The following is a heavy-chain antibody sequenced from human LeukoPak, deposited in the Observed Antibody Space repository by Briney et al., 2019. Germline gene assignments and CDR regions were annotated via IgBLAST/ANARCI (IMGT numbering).Heavy chain of an antibody. J-gene: IGHJ4*02. Sequence: ASVKVSCKASGYTFTDYYMHWVRQAPGQGLEWMGWINPNSGGTSSAKKFQGRVTMTRDTSIRTAYMELSRLRSDDTAVYYCARDVLGYDSSASDWGQGTLVTVSS. CDR3: ARDVLGYDSSASD. V-gene: IGHV1-2*02. D-gene: IGHD3-22*01. CDR2: INPNSGGT. CDR1: GYTFTDYY.